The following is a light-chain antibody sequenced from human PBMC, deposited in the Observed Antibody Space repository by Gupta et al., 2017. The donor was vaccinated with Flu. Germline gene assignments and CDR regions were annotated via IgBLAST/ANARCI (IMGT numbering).Light chain of an antibody. CDR1: QSVNSF. V-gene: IGKV3-11*01. CDR2: DAS. J-gene: IGKJ5*01. CDR3: QQRSNWPPIT. Sequence: EIVLTQSPAALSLSPGERATLSCRASQSVNSFLAWYQQKPGRAPRLLIYDASNRATGIPARFSGSGSGKYXTLTISXREQEDFAVYYCQQRSNWPPITFGXGTLLEIK.